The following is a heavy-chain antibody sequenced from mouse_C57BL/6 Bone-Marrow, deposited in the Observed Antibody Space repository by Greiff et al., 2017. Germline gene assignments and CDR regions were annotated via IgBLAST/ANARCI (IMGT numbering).Heavy chain of an antibody. Sequence: DVHLVESGGGLVQPGGSMKLSCVASGFTFSNYWMNWVRQSPEKGLEWVAQIRLKSDNYATHYAESVKGRFTISRDDSKSSVYLQMNNLRAEDTGIYYCTVGDDWGQGTTLTVSS. CDR2: IRLKSDNYAT. V-gene: IGHV6-3*01. CDR1: GFTFSNYW. D-gene: IGHD4-1*01. J-gene: IGHJ2*01. CDR3: TVGDD.